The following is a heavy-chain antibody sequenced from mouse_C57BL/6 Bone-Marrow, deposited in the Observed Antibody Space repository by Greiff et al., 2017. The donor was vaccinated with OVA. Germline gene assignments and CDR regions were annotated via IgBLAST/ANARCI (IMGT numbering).Heavy chain of an antibody. CDR1: GYTFTSYW. D-gene: IGHD2-10*02. CDR2: IDPSDSYT. CDR3: ARQYGNFYWYFDV. J-gene: IGHJ1*03. V-gene: IGHV1-69*01. Sequence: QVQLKESGAELVMPGASVKLSCKASGYTFTSYWMHWVKQRPGQGLEWIGEIDPSDSYTNYNQKFKGKSTLTVDKSSSTAYMQLSSLTSEDSAVYYCARQYGNFYWYFDVWGTGTTVTVSS.